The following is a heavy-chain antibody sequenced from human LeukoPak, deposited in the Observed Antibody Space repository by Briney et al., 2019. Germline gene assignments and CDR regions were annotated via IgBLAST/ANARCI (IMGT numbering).Heavy chain of an antibody. CDR2: IYYSGST. J-gene: IGHJ4*02. CDR3: ARGREEVDFDY. Sequence: SETLSLTCTVSGDSFRSYYWSWIRQPPGKGLEWIGYIYYSGSTRNNPSLKSRVTVSLDTSMNQFYLKLTSVTAADTAVYYCARGREEVDFDYWGQGTLVTVSS. V-gene: IGHV4-59*01. D-gene: IGHD2-15*01. CDR1: GDSFRSYY.